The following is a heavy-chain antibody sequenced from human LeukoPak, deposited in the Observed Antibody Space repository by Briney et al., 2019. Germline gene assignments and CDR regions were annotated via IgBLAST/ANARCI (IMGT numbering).Heavy chain of an antibody. V-gene: IGHV1-2*02. CDR1: GYTFTGYY. CDR3: ARYSGSYLTFDI. CDR2: INPNSGGT. J-gene: IGHJ3*02. D-gene: IGHD1-26*01. Sequence: ASVKVSCKASGYTFTGYYMHWVRQAPGQGLEWMGWINPNSGGTNYAQKFQGRVTTTRDTSISTAYMELSRLRSDDTAVYYCARYSGSYLTFDIWGQGTMVTVSS.